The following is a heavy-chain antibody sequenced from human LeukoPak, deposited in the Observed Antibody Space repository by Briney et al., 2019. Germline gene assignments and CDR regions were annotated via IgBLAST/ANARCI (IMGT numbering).Heavy chain of an antibody. Sequence: PGRSLRLSCAASGFTFSSYGMHWVRQAPGKGLEWVAVIWYDGSNKYYADSVKGRFTISRDNSKNSLYLQMNSLRTEDTALYYCAKDPSVTGTTPFDYWGQGTLVTVSS. J-gene: IGHJ4*02. D-gene: IGHD1-7*01. V-gene: IGHV3-33*03. CDR3: AKDPSVTGTTPFDY. CDR1: GFTFSSYG. CDR2: IWYDGSNK.